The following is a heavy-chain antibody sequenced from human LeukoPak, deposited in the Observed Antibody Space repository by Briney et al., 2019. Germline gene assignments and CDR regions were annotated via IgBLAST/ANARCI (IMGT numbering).Heavy chain of an antibody. D-gene: IGHD1-1*01. J-gene: IGHJ4*02. CDR3: ASGTKNWNDAFDY. V-gene: IGHV3-30-3*01. CDR1: GFTFSSYA. Sequence: GRSLRLSCAASGFTFSSYAMHWVRQAPGKGLEWVAVISYDGSNKYYADSVKGRFTISRDNSKNTLYLQMNSLRAEDTAVYYCASGTKNWNDAFDYWGQGTLVTVSS. CDR2: ISYDGSNK.